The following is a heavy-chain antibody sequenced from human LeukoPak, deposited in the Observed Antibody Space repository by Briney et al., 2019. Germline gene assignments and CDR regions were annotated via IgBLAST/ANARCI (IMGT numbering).Heavy chain of an antibody. CDR3: AREYYDGSGHKHSFDI. CDR2: IDPTSGGT. D-gene: IGHD3-22*01. CDR1: GYTFSDYY. Sequence: ASVTVSCKASGYTFSDYYMHWVRQAPGQGLEWMGWIDPTSGGTKYAQKFQGRVTMTRDTSISTVYMELSRLRSDDTAVFYCAREYYDGSGHKHSFDIWGQGTMVTVSS. V-gene: IGHV1-2*02. J-gene: IGHJ3*02.